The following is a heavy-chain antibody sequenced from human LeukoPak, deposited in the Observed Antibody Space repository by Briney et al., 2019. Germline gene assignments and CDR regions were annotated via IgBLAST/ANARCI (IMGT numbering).Heavy chain of an antibody. D-gene: IGHD6-6*01. Sequence: PSETLSLTCTVSGYSISSGYYWGWIRQPPGKGLEWIGSIYHSGSTYYNPSLKSRVTISVDTSKNQFSLKLSSVTAADTAVYYCARAERSGSSSYNYWGQGTLVTVSS. CDR3: ARAERSGSSSYNY. CDR1: GYSISSGYY. V-gene: IGHV4-38-2*02. J-gene: IGHJ4*02. CDR2: IYHSGST.